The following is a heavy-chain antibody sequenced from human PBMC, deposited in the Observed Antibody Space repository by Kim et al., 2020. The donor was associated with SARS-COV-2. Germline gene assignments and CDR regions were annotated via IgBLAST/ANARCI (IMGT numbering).Heavy chain of an antibody. V-gene: IGHV4-39*01. Sequence: SETLSLTCTVSGGSISSSSYYWGWIRQPPGKGLEWIGSIYYSGSTYYNPSLKSRVTISVDTSKNQFSLKLSSVTAADTAVYYCALKTYSSSWYRLPYYYYGMDVWGQGTTVTVSS. J-gene: IGHJ6*02. D-gene: IGHD6-13*01. CDR2: IYYSGST. CDR3: ALKTYSSSWYRLPYYYYGMDV. CDR1: GGSISSSSYY.